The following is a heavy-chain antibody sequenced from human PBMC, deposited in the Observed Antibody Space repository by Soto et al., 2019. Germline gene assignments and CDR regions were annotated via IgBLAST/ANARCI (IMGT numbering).Heavy chain of an antibody. Sequence: QLQLQESGPGLVKPSETLSLTCTVSGGSISSSSYYWGWIRQPPGKGLEWIGSIYYSGSTNYNPSLKSRVTISVDKSKNQFSLKLSSVTAADTAVYYCARDLAPIPHAPYDFWSGRIVYYYGMDVWGQGTTVTVSS. CDR2: IYYSGST. D-gene: IGHD3-3*01. CDR3: ARDLAPIPHAPYDFWSGRIVYYYGMDV. V-gene: IGHV4-39*07. J-gene: IGHJ6*02. CDR1: GGSISSSSYY.